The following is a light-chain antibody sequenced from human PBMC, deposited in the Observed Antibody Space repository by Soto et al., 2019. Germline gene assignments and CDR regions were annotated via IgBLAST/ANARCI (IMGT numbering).Light chain of an antibody. CDR2: GAS. Sequence: EIVLTQSPGTLSLSPGERATLSCRASQSVSSSYLAWYQQKPGQAPRLLIYGASSRATGIPDRFSGSGSGTDFTLTISRLEPDDFAVYYCQQYGSSPRTFGQGTKLESK. CDR3: QQYGSSPRT. V-gene: IGKV3-20*01. J-gene: IGKJ2*01. CDR1: QSVSSSY.